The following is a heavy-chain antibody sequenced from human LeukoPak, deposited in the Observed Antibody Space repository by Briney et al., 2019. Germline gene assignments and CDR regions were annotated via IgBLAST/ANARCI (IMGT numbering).Heavy chain of an antibody. CDR2: ISAYNGNT. V-gene: IGHV1-18*01. D-gene: IGHD2-21*02. CDR3: ARDLGDLAYCGGDCYHFDY. J-gene: IGHJ4*02. Sequence: ASVKVSCKASGYTFTSYGISWVRQAPGQGLEWMGRISAYNGNTSYAQKLQGRVTMTTDTSTSTAYMELRSLRSDDTAVYYCARDLGDLAYCGGDCYHFDYWGQGTLVTVSS. CDR1: GYTFTSYG.